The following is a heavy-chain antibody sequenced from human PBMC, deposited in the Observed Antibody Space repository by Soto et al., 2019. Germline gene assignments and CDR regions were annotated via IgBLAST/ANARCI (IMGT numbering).Heavy chain of an antibody. Sequence: QLQLQESGPGLVKPSETLSLTCTVSGASISSTSDYWGWIRQSPGMGLDWIGSSFHSGTTYYNPSLKSTITISIDTSKNRFYLRLSSVTAADTAVYFCARQVWGGFGYADSDDAFDIWGQGTVVTVSS. D-gene: IGHD3-10*01. CDR3: ARQVWGGFGYADSDDAFDI. J-gene: IGHJ3*02. CDR1: GASISSTSDY. CDR2: SFHSGTT. V-gene: IGHV4-39*01.